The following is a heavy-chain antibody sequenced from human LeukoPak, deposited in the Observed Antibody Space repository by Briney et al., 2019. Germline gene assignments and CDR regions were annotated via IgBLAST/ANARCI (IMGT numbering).Heavy chain of an antibody. CDR2: IYYSGST. V-gene: IGHV4-31*03. J-gene: IGHJ4*02. CDR1: GGSISSGGYY. D-gene: IGHD3-22*01. CDR3: AREEDYYDSSGYYDY. Sequence: PSQTLSLTCTVSGGSISSGGYYWSWIRQHPGKGLEWIGYIYYSGSTYYNPSLKSRVTISVDTSKNQFSLKLSPVTAADTAVYYCAREEDYYDSSGYYDYWGQGTLVTVSS.